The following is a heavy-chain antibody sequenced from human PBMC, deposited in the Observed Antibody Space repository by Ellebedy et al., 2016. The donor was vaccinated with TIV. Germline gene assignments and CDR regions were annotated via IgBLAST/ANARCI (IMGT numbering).Heavy chain of an antibody. J-gene: IGHJ4*02. Sequence: SVKVSXXASGYTFTSYGISWVRQAPGQGLEWMGGIIPIFGTANYAQKFQGRVTITADESTSTAYMELSSLRSEDTAVYYCARAGRDGYTLGDYWGQGTLVTVSS. CDR2: IIPIFGTA. V-gene: IGHV1-69*13. CDR1: GYTFTSYG. CDR3: ARAGRDGYTLGDY. D-gene: IGHD5-24*01.